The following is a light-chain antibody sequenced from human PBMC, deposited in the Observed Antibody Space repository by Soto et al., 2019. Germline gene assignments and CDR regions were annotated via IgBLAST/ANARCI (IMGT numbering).Light chain of an antibody. J-gene: IGLJ7*01. CDR3: QSYDSTLSDRYV. CDR2: GNS. Sequence: QSVLTQPPSVSGAPGQRVTISCTGSSSNIGAGFDVHWYHQIAGTAPKLLIYGNSNRPSGVPDRFSGSKSGTSASLTITGLQAEDEGDYYCQSYDSTLSDRYVFGSGTQLTVL. V-gene: IGLV1-40*01. CDR1: SSNIGAGFD.